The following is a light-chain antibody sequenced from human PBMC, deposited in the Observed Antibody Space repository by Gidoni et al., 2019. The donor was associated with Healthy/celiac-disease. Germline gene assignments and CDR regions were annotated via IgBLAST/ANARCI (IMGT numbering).Light chain of an antibody. V-gene: IGLV3-1*01. CDR3: QAWDSSTAHVV. Sequence: SSELTQPPSVSVSPGQTASITCSGDKLGDKYACWYQQKPGQSPVLVIYQDSKRPSGIPERFSGSSSGNTATLTISGTQAMDEADYCCQAWDSSTAHVVFGGGTKLTVL. J-gene: IGLJ2*01. CDR2: QDS. CDR1: KLGDKY.